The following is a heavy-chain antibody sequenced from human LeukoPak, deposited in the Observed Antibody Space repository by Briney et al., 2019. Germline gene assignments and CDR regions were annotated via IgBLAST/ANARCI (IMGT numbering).Heavy chain of an antibody. D-gene: IGHD6-13*01. CDR1: GGSISSSSYY. J-gene: IGHJ1*01. Sequence: SETLSLTCTVSGGSISSSSYYWGWIRQPPGKGLEWIGSIYYSGSTYYNPSLKSRVTISVDTSKNQFSLKLSSVIAADTAVYYCARDLGTDSSSSYDFQHWGQGTLVTVSS. CDR3: ARDLGTDSSSSYDFQH. CDR2: IYYSGST. V-gene: IGHV4-39*07.